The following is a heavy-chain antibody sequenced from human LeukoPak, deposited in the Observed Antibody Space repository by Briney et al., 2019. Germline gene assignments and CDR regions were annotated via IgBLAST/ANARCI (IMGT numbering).Heavy chain of an antibody. Sequence: SVKVSCKASGGTFSSYAISWVRQAPGQGLEWMGGIIPIFGTANYAQKFQGRVTITADESTSTAYMELSSLRSEDTAVYYCARVSSSWYFGAFDIWGQGTMVTVSS. CDR1: GGTFSSYA. D-gene: IGHD6-13*01. CDR3: ARVSSSWYFGAFDI. CDR2: IIPIFGTA. J-gene: IGHJ3*02. V-gene: IGHV1-69*13.